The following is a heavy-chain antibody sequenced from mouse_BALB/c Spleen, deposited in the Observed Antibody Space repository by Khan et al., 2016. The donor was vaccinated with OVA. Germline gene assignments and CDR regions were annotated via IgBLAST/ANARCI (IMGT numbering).Heavy chain of an antibody. D-gene: IGHD1-1*02. CDR1: GYSITTDYA. V-gene: IGHV3-2*02. Sequence: EVQLQESGPGLVKPSQSLSLTCTVTGYSITTDYAWNWIRQFPGNKLEWMCYISYSGNTKYNPSLKSRISITRETSTNQFFLQLKSVTTEDTARYYCARDYGGDFDYWGQGTTLRVSS. CDR3: ARDYGGDFDY. CDR2: ISYSGNT. J-gene: IGHJ2*01.